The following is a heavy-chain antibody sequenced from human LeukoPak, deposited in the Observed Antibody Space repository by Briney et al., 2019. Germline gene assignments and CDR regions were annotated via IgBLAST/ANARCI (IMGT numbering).Heavy chain of an antibody. D-gene: IGHD3-10*01. J-gene: IGHJ4*02. CDR1: GGSMSNFY. CDR2: IFTTGNT. Sequence: RPSETLSLTCSVSGGSMSNFYWSWIWQAAGKGLEWIGRIFTTGNTNYNPPLKSRVTMSVDTSKKQFSLRLTSVTAADTAVYYCARENVADGEDYWGQGIPVTVSS. V-gene: IGHV4-4*07. CDR3: ARENVADGEDY.